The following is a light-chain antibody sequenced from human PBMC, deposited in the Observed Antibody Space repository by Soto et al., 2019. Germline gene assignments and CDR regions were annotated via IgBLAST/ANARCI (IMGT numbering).Light chain of an antibody. CDR2: DAS. Sequence: ELGWTQSPATLSFSPGERATLSCSASQSGSSYLAWYQQKLCHAHRLLIYDASQRATFIPARFSGGGSGTDFTLTISSLEPEDFAMYYCQERSKWPRFTFGQGTKLEIK. CDR1: QSGSSY. J-gene: IGKJ2*01. CDR3: QERSKWPRFT. V-gene: IGKV3-11*01.